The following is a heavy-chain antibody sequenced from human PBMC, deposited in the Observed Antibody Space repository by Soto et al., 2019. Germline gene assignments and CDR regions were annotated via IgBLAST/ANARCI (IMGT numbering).Heavy chain of an antibody. D-gene: IGHD2-2*01. CDR3: ARGVVPATKYYMDV. CDR1: GYAFTSYD. J-gene: IGHJ6*03. Sequence: GSSVKFSWSAAGYAFTSYDIKWVRQATGQGLEWMGWMNPNSGNTGFAQKFQGRVTMTRNTSISTAYMELSSLRSEDTAVYYCARGVVPATKYYMDVWGKGTTVTVPS. V-gene: IGHV1-8*01. CDR2: MNPNSGNT.